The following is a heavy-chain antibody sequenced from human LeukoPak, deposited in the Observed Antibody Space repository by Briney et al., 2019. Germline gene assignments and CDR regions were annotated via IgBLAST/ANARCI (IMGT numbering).Heavy chain of an antibody. CDR3: ARSYLPYSGGWYLLPFDY. CDR2: ISAYNGNT. J-gene: IGHJ4*02. V-gene: IGHV1-18*01. Sequence: ASVKVSCMASGYTFTTYGISWVRQAPGQGREGLGWISAYNGNTNYAQKLQGRVTMTTDTSTSTAYMELRSLRSDDTAVYYCARSYLPYSGGWYLLPFDYWGQGTLVTVSS. D-gene: IGHD6-19*01. CDR1: GYTFTTYG.